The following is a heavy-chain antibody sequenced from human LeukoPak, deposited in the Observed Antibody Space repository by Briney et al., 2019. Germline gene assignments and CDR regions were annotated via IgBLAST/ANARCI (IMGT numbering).Heavy chain of an antibody. CDR2: INPSGGST. J-gene: IGHJ5*02. V-gene: IGHV1-46*01. CDR3: ARVLAVAGSKWFDP. CDR1: GYTFTRFY. D-gene: IGHD6-19*01. Sequence: ASVKVSCKASGYTFTRFYMHCVRQAPGQGLEWMVIINPSGGSTSYAQKFQGRVNMTRDTSTSTVYMELSSMRSEDTAVYYCARVLAVAGSKWFDPWGQGTLVTVSS.